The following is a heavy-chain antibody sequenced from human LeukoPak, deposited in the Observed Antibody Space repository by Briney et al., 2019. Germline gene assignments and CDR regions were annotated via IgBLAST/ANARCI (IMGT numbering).Heavy chain of an antibody. CDR3: ARALLGGGGSSGWFDP. V-gene: IGHV4-61*02. Sequence: SETLSLTCTVSGGSISSDNYYWSWIWQPAGKGLEWIGRISTSGSTNYNPSLEGRLTISLDTFKNQFSLKLSSVTAADTAVYYCARALLGGGGSSGWFDPWGQGTLVTVSS. J-gene: IGHJ5*02. CDR1: GGSISSDNYY. D-gene: IGHD2-15*01. CDR2: ISTSGST.